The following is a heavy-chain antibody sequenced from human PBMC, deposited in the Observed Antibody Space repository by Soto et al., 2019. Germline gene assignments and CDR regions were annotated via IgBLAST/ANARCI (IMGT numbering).Heavy chain of an antibody. CDR2: SYLGDSDT. CDR1: GHSFTSYW. D-gene: IGHD2-2*02. V-gene: IGHV5-51*01. CDR3: ARQEYGTTTSCYTVGS. Sequence: PGESMKISCKGCGHSFTSYWIGWVRQMPGKGLEWMGISYLGDSDTRYSPSFQGQVTISADRSIGTAYLQWSSLKASDNAMYYCARQEYGTTTSCYTVGSWGQGTLVTVSS. J-gene: IGHJ4*02.